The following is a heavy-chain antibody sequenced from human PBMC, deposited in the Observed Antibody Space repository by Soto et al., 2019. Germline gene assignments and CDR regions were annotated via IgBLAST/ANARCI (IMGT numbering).Heavy chain of an antibody. Sequence: QVQLVQSGAEVKKPGSSVKVSCKASGGTFSSYAISWVRQAPGQGLEWMGGIIPIFGTANYAQKFQGRVTITADESTSTAYMELSSLRSEDTAVYYFARSTYYDILTGYYTGAFDIWGQGTMVTVSS. V-gene: IGHV1-69*01. CDR1: GGTFSSYA. D-gene: IGHD3-9*01. CDR2: IIPIFGTA. J-gene: IGHJ3*02. CDR3: ARSTYYDILTGYYTGAFDI.